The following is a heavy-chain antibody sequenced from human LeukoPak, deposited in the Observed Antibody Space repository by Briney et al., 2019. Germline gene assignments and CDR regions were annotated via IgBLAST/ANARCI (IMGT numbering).Heavy chain of an antibody. D-gene: IGHD6-13*01. CDR2: IYSGGST. J-gene: IGHJ4*02. V-gene: IGHV3-53*01. CDR1: GFTVSSNY. CDR3: ARGGIAAAGPDY. Sequence: GGSLRLSCAASGFTVSSNYMSWVRQAPGKGLEWGSVIYSGGSTYYADSVKGRFTISRDNSKNTLYLQVNSLRAEDTAVYYCARGGIAAAGPDYWGQGTLVTVSS.